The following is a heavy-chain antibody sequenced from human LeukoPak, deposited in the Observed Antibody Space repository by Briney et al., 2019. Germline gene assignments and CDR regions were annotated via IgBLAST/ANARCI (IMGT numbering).Heavy chain of an antibody. V-gene: IGHV3-66*02. CDR2: IFSGGAT. Sequence: GGSLRLSCAASGFTVSNNYMNWVRQAPGKGLEWVSVIFSGGATYYANSVKGRFTFSRDNSKNTLYLQMNRLTPEDTAVYYCARGGCTSTSCYSFDYWGQGTLATVSS. CDR1: GFTVSNNY. J-gene: IGHJ4*02. CDR3: ARGGCTSTSCYSFDY. D-gene: IGHD2-2*02.